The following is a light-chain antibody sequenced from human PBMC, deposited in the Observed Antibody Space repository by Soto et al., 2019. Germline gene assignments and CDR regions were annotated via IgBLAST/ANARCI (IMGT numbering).Light chain of an antibody. CDR1: GRDVGGYKY. Sequence: SVLTQPASVSGSPGQSITISCTGTGRDVGGYKYVSWYQQLPGKAPKLMIYDVSYRPSGVSDRFSGSKSGNTASLIISGLQPEDEADYYCSSYASSSPFVFGTGTKVTVL. J-gene: IGLJ1*01. CDR2: DVS. CDR3: SSYASSSPFV. V-gene: IGLV2-14*01.